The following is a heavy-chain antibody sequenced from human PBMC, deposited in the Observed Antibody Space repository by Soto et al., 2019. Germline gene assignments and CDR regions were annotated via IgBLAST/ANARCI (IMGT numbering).Heavy chain of an antibody. V-gene: IGHV4-59*01. D-gene: IGHD6-19*01. J-gene: IGHJ4*02. CDR1: GGSISNYY. Sequence: TSETLSLTCTVSGGSISNYYWSWIRQHPGKGLEWIGYIYDSGSTNYNPSLKSRVTISVDTSKNQFSLKLSSVTAADTAVYYCARDLVSSGWYYFDYWGQGTLVTVSS. CDR2: IYDSGST. CDR3: ARDLVSSGWYYFDY.